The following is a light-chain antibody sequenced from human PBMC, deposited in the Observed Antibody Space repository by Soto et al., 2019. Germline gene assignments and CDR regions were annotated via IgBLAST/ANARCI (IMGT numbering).Light chain of an antibody. CDR3: HQSAHSPLT. CDR2: DAS. J-gene: IGKJ4*01. Sequence: EVVLTQSPGTLSLSPGERATLSCRASQTVGGNYLAWYQQKPGQAPRLLICDASRRATGIPDRFSGSGSGTDFTLTISRLEPEDFAVYYCHQSAHSPLTFGGGTKVEIK. V-gene: IGKV3-20*01. CDR1: QTVGGNY.